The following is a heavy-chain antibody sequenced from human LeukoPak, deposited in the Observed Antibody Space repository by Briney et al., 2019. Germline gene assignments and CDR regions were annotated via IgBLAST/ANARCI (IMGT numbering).Heavy chain of an antibody. V-gene: IGHV4-39*07. CDR2: IYYSGST. D-gene: IGHD2/OR15-2a*01. CDR3: AKETTFRLIDY. Sequence: SETLSLTCTVSGGSISSSSYHWGWIRQPPGKGLEWIGSIYYSGSTYYNPSLKSRVTISVDTSKNQFSLKLSSVTAADTAVYYCAKETTFRLIDYWGQGTLVTVSS. J-gene: IGHJ4*02. CDR1: GGSISSSSYH.